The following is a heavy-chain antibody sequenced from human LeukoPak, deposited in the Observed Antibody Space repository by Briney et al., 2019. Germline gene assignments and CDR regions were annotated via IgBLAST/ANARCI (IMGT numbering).Heavy chain of an antibody. CDR3: ARDRSGSYSPPDY. CDR1: GGTFSSYA. CDR2: IIPIFGTA. V-gene: IGHV1-69*13. J-gene: IGHJ4*02. D-gene: IGHD1-26*01. Sequence: SVKVSCKASGGTFSSYAISWVRQAPGQGLEWMGGIIPIFGTASYAQKFQGRVTITADESTSTAYMELSSLRSEDTAVYYCARDRSGSYSPPDYWGQGTLVTVSS.